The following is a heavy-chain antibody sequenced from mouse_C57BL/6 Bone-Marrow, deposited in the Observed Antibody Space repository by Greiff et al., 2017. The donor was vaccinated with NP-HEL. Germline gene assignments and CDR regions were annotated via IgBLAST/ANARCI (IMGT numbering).Heavy chain of an antibody. CDR1: GYAFSSSW. CDR2: IYPGDGDT. Sequence: VQLQQSGPELVKPGASVKISCKASGYAFSSSWMNWVKQRPGTGLEWIGRIYPGDGDTNYNGKFKGKATLTADKSSSTAYMQLSSLTSEDSAVYFCAAIYYGGYCDVWGTGTTVTVSS. CDR3: AAIYYGGYCDV. J-gene: IGHJ1*03. V-gene: IGHV1-82*01. D-gene: IGHD2-1*01.